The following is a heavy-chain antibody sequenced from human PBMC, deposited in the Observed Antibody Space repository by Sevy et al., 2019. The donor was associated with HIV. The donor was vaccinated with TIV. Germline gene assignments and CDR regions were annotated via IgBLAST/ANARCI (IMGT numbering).Heavy chain of an antibody. Sequence: ASVKVSCKASGYIFGIYGISWVRQAPGQGLEWMGWITPDSGDTNYAQKLQGRVTMTIDTSTRTAYMELRSLTSDDAGVYYCARGPAPDNGRYYFDSWAQGTLVTVSS. J-gene: IGHJ4*02. CDR2: ITPDSGDT. D-gene: IGHD1-26*01. CDR3: ARGPAPDNGRYYFDS. V-gene: IGHV1-18*01. CDR1: GYIFGIYG.